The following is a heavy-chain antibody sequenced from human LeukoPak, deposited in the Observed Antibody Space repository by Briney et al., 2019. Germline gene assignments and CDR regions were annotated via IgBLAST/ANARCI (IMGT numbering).Heavy chain of an antibody. V-gene: IGHV4-59*01. D-gene: IGHD3-22*01. CDR3: ARGGWNKFDY. CDR2: IYYTGNT. Sequence: SETLSLTCTVSGGSISNYYWNWIRQPPGKGLEWIGYIYYTGNTNYNPSLKSRVTISVDTSKNQFSLKLSSVTAADTAVYYCARGGWNKFDYWGQGTLVTVSS. J-gene: IGHJ4*02. CDR1: GGSISNYY.